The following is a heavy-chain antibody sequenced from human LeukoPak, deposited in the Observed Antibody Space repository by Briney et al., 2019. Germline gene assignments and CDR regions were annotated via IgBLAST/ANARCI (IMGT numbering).Heavy chain of an antibody. CDR2: ISAYNGNT. D-gene: IGHD4-17*01. J-gene: IGHJ6*02. CDR3: ARDDYGDSHYYYYYGMDV. V-gene: IGHV1-18*01. CDR1: GYTFTSYG. Sequence: ASVKVSRKASGYTFTSYGISWVRPAPGQGLEWMGWISAYNGNTNYAQNLQGRVTMTTATSTSTAYMELRSLRSTDTAVYYCARDDYGDSHYYYYYGMDVWGQGTTVTVS.